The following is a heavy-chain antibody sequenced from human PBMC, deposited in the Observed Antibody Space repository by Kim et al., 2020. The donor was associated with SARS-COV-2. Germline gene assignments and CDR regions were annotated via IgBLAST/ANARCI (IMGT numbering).Heavy chain of an antibody. J-gene: IGHJ4*02. CDR2: INHSGST. CDR1: GGSFSGYY. V-gene: IGHV4-34*01. Sequence: SETLSLTCAVYGGSFSGYYWSWIRQPPGKGLEWIGEINHSGSTNYNPSLKSRVTISVDTSKNQFSLKLSSVTAADTAVYYCARGVGIKGDRYSGYKRRGYYFDYWGQGTLVTVSS. D-gene: IGHD5-12*01. CDR3: ARGVGIKGDRYSGYKRRGYYFDY.